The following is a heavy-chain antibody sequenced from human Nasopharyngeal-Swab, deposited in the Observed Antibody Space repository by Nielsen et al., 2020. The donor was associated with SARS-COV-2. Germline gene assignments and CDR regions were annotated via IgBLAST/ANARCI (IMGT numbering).Heavy chain of an antibody. J-gene: IGHJ4*02. V-gene: IGHV2-70*12. CDR3: AHRRIAAFSFVY. Sequence: SGPTLVKPTQTLTLTCTFSGFSLSTSGMCVSWIRQPPGKALEWLARIDWDDDKYYSPSLKSRLTITKDTSKNQVVLTMTNMDPVDTATYYCAHRRIAAFSFVYWGQGTLVTVSS. CDR1: GFSLSTSGMC. D-gene: IGHD6-25*01. CDR2: IDWDDDK.